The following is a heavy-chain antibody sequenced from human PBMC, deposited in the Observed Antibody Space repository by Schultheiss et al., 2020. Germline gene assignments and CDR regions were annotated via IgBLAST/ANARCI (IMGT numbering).Heavy chain of an antibody. Sequence: GGSLRLSCAASGFTFSSYAMAWVRQAPGKGLEWVSGFASSGSSTYYADSVKGRFTISRDNPKNTLYLQMNSLRVEDTAVYYCAKGLGISRLGLDYWGQGTLVTVSS. V-gene: IGHV3-23*01. CDR1: GFTFSSYA. CDR2: FASSGSST. J-gene: IGHJ4*02. CDR3: AKGLGISRLGLDY. D-gene: IGHD1-26*01.